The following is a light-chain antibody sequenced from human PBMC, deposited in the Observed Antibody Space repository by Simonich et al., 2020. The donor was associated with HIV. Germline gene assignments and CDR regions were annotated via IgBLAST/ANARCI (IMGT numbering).Light chain of an antibody. V-gene: IGKV3-15*01. CDR1: QSVSTN. CDR3: QQYNNWSQD. CDR2: GAS. J-gene: IGKJ5*01. Sequence: EIVMTQSPATLSVSPWERVNLSFRASQSVSTNLAWYQQKPGQDPRLLMYGASTKATGIPARFRGSGSGTEFTLTVSSMQSEDFAVYYCQQYNNWSQDFGQGTRLEIK.